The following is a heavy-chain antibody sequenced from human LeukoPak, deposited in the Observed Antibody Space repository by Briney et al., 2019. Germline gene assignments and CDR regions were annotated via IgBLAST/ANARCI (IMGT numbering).Heavy chain of an antibody. J-gene: IGHJ4*02. CDR1: GFTFSSYG. D-gene: IGHD3-22*01. Sequence: GGSLRLSCAASGFTFSSYGMHWVRQAPGKGLEWVAVIWYDGSNKYYADSVKGRFTISRDNSKNTLYLQMNSLRAEDTAVYYCAREGGSGYFDYWGQGTLVTVSS. CDR3: AREGGSGYFDY. CDR2: IWYDGSNK. V-gene: IGHV3-33*01.